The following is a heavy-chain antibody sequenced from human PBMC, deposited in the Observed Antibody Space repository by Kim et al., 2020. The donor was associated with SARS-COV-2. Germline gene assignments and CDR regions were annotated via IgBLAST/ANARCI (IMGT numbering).Heavy chain of an antibody. V-gene: IGHV3-23*01. J-gene: IGHJ6*02. CDR3: AKGQRVTGTTGDYYGMDV. Sequence: GGSLRLSCAASGFTFSNYAMTWVRQAPGKGLEWVSAISGSGGNTYYADSVKGRFTISRDNSKNTLYLQMNSLRAEDTALYYCAKGQRVTGTTGDYYGMDVWGQGTTVTVSS. CDR1: GFTFSNYA. D-gene: IGHD1-20*01. CDR2: ISGSGGNT.